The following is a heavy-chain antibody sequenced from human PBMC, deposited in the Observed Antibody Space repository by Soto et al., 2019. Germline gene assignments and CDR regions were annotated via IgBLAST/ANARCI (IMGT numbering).Heavy chain of an antibody. V-gene: IGHV3-7*05. J-gene: IGHJ3*02. CDR1: GFTLSAYW. CDR2: INRDGSKK. D-gene: IGHD6-13*01. Sequence: EVHLEESGGDLVQPGGSLRLYCAASGFTLSAYWMTWVRQAPGKGLEWVANINRDGSKKSYLDSVRGRFTISRDNVGNSLYLQMDSLRADDTAVYYCARVVPPGSSSLYHDAFDICGQGTMVTVSS. CDR3: ARVVPPGSSSLYHDAFDI.